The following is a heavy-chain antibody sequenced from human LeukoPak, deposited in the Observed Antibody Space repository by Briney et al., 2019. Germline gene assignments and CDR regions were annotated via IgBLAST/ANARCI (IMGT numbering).Heavy chain of an antibody. D-gene: IGHD5-18*01. CDR3: AREPRGHSYGYVGYYYMDV. J-gene: IGHJ6*03. CDR2: ISSSGSSM. CDR1: GFTFSSYE. V-gene: IGHV3-48*03. Sequence: PGGSLRLFCVVSGFTFSSYEMNWVRQAPGKGLEWVSYISSSGSSMYYADSVKGRFTISRDNAKNSLYLQMNSLRAEDTAVYYCAREPRGHSYGYVGYYYMDVWGKGTTVTVS.